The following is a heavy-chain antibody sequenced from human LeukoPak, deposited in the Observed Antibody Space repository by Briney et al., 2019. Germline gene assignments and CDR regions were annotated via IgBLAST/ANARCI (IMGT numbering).Heavy chain of an antibody. D-gene: IGHD1-26*01. CDR3: ARDLVGGAFDI. V-gene: IGHV3-21*01. CDR2: ISSSSSYI. J-gene: IGHJ3*02. Sequence: PGGSLRLSCAASVFTFSSYSMNWVREAPGKGLEWVSSISSSSSYIYYADSVKGRFTISRDNAKNSLYLQMNSLRAEDTAVYYCARDLVGGAFDIWGQGTLVTVSS. CDR1: VFTFSSYS.